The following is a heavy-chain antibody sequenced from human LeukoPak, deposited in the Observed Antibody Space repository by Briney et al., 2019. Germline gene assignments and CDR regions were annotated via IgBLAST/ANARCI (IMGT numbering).Heavy chain of an antibody. Sequence: GGSLRLSCAASGFTFSHARMNWVRQAPGKGLEWIGLIKSYVHGGTTDYAAPVQGRFTISRDDSKSIVYLQMTSLRAEGTGVYDGFDYNADTSGDYWGQGTLVTVSS. V-gene: IGHV3-15*01. CDR1: GFTFSHAR. CDR2: IKSYVHGGTT. J-gene: IGHJ4*02. D-gene: IGHD3-16*01. CDR3: FDYNADTSGDY.